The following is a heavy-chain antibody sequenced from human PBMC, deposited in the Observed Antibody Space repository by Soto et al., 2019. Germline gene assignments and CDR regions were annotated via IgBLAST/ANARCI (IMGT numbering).Heavy chain of an antibody. CDR1: GGSISDYY. Sequence: QVQLQESGPGLVKPSETLSLTCTVSGGSISDYYWSWIRQPAGKALAWIGRIYTSGSTDYNPSLKSRVTISSDTSQNQSSLKVTSMTAADTAVYYSARERREEIHDGYDIDSWGQGTLVTVSS. CDR3: ARERREEIHDGYDIDS. J-gene: IGHJ4*02. V-gene: IGHV4-4*07. CDR2: IYTSGST. D-gene: IGHD5-12*01.